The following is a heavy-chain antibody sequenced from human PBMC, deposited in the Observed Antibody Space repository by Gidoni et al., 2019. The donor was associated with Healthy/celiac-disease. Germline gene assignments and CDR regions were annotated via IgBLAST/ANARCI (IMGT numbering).Heavy chain of an antibody. V-gene: IGHV1-3*01. Sequence: QVQLVQSVAEVKKPGASVKVSCKASGYTFTSYAMHWVRQAPGQRLEWMGWINAGNGNTKYSQKFQGRVTITRDTSASTAYMELSSLRSEDTDVYYCARDLEPYNWNPIYGMDVWGQGTTVTVSS. CDR2: INAGNGNT. CDR3: ARDLEPYNWNPIYGMDV. CDR1: GYTFTSYA. D-gene: IGHD1-20*01. J-gene: IGHJ6*02.